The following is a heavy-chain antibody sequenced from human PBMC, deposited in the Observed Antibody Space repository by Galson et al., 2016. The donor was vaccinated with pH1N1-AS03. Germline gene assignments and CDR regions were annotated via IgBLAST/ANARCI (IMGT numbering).Heavy chain of an antibody. CDR1: GFAFSSYA. V-gene: IGHV3-23*01. D-gene: IGHD6-13*01. CDR2: ISASGGGT. Sequence: SLRLSCAASGFAFSSYAMSWVRQAPGKGLEWVSAISASGGGTYYADSVKGRFTISRDNSKNTLYLQMNSLRAEDTPLHYCAKEEAAAAPEGAMDVWGQGTTVTVSS. J-gene: IGHJ6*02. CDR3: AKEEAAAAPEGAMDV.